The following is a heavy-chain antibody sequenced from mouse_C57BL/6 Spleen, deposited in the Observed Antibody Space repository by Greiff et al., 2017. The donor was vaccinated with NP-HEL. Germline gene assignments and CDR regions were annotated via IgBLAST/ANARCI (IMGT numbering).Heavy chain of an antibody. V-gene: IGHV5-17*01. J-gene: IGHJ4*01. CDR1: GFTFSDYG. Sequence: VQLQESGGGLVKPGGSLKLSCAASGFTFSDYGMHWVRQAPEKGLEWVAYISSGSSTIYYADTVKGRFTISRDNAKNTLFLQMTSLRSEDTAMYYCARVDYAMDYWGQGTSVTVSS. CDR3: ARVDYAMDY. CDR2: ISSGSSTI.